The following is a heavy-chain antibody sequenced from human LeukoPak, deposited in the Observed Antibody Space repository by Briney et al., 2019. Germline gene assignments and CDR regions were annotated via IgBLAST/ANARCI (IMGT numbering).Heavy chain of an antibody. Sequence: GGSLRLSCAASGFTFSSYWMSWVRQAPGKGLEWVANIKQDGSEKYYVDSVKGRFTISRDNAKNSLYLQMNSLRAEDTAVYYCARTRITMIVGLASRFDYWGQGTLVTVSS. CDR3: ARTRITMIVGLASRFDY. J-gene: IGHJ4*02. D-gene: IGHD3-22*01. CDR2: IKQDGSEK. V-gene: IGHV3-7*01. CDR1: GFTFSSYW.